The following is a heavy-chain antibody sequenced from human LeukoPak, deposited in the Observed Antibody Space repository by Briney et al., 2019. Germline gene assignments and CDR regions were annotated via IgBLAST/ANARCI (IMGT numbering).Heavy chain of an antibody. Sequence: TGGSLRLSCAASGFTFSSYAMSWVRQAPGKGLEWVSYISSSGSTIYYADSVKGRFTISRDNAKNSLHLQMNSLRAEDTAVYYCARDSSGYDILTGYTGTPPDYWGQGTLVTVSS. CDR1: GFTFSSYA. D-gene: IGHD3-9*01. V-gene: IGHV3-48*04. J-gene: IGHJ4*02. CDR3: ARDSSGYDILTGYTGTPPDY. CDR2: ISSSGSTI.